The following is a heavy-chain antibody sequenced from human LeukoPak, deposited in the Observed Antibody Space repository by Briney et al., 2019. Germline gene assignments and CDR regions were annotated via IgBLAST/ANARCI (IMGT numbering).Heavy chain of an antibody. V-gene: IGHV3-48*01. Sequence: PGGSLRLSCAASGFTFSSYSMNWVRQAPGKGLEWVSYISSSSSTIYYAYSVKGRFTISRDNAKNSLYLQMNSLRAEDTAVYYCARDSGSSGVNYWGQGTLVTVSS. CDR2: ISSSSSTI. J-gene: IGHJ4*02. CDR1: GFTFSSYS. D-gene: IGHD6-6*01. CDR3: ARDSGSSGVNY.